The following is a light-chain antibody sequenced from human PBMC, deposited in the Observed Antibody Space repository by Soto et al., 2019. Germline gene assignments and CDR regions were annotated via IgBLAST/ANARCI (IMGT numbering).Light chain of an antibody. CDR2: ATS. J-gene: IGKJ1*01. CDR3: HQFGYSPRR. CDR1: QTVNSDY. Sequence: VLTQSPGTLSLSPGETATLSCRASQTVNSDYLAWFQQRPGQAPRRLSFATSRTATDIADRFSGSGSGTDFTLAIRRREPGGFAVYYCHQFGYSPRRVGQGTKVE. V-gene: IGKV3-20*01.